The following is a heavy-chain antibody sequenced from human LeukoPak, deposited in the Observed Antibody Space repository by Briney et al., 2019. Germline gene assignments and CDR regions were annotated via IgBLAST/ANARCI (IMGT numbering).Heavy chain of an antibody. V-gene: IGHV1-2*02. CDR3: ARTRIGYCSGGSCYSGFDY. D-gene: IGHD2-15*01. Sequence: ASVKVSCKASGYTFTGYYMHWVRQAPGQGLEWMEWINPNSGGTNYAQKFQGRVTMTRDTSISTAYMELSRLRSDDTAVYYCARTRIGYCSGGSCYSGFDYWGQGTLVTLSS. J-gene: IGHJ4*02. CDR1: GYTFTGYY. CDR2: INPNSGGT.